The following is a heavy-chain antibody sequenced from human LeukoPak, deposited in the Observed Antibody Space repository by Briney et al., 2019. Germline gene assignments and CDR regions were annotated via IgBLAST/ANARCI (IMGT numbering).Heavy chain of an antibody. Sequence: SETLSLTCTVSGGSISSSSYYWGWIRQPPGKGLEWIGSIYYSGSTYYNPSLKTRVIISSDTPMHRFSLKVNSVTAADTAVYYCARGVGSCSGGSCYIDSWGQGTLVAVSS. J-gene: IGHJ4*02. CDR2: IYYSGST. D-gene: IGHD2-15*01. V-gene: IGHV4-39*02. CDR3: ARGVGSCSGGSCYIDS. CDR1: GGSISSSSYY.